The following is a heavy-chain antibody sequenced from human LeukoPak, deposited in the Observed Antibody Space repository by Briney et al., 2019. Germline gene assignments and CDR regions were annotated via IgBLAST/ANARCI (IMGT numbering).Heavy chain of an antibody. CDR1: GGSFSSYY. CDR3: ARRKYYYDSSGPFDY. Sequence: SETLSLTCAVYGGSFSSYYWGWIRQPPGKGLEWIGSIYYSGSTYYNPSLKSRVTISVDTSKNQFSLKLSSVTAADTAVYYCARRKYYYDSSGPFDYWGQGTLVTVSS. V-gene: IGHV4-39*01. D-gene: IGHD3-22*01. J-gene: IGHJ4*02. CDR2: IYYSGST.